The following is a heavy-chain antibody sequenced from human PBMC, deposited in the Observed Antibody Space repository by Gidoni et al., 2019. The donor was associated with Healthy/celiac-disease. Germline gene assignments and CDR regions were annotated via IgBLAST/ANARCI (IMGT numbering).Heavy chain of an antibody. D-gene: IGHD1-26*01. Sequence: VQLLESGGGLVQPGGSLRLSCASSGFTFSSYAMSWVRQAPGKGLECVSAISVSGGITYYADSVKGRFTISRDNSKNTLYLQMNSLRAEDTAVYYCANRYRGSYGGYWGQGTLVTVSS. J-gene: IGHJ4*02. CDR3: ANRYRGSYGGY. V-gene: IGHV3-23*01. CDR1: GFTFSSYA. CDR2: ISVSGGIT.